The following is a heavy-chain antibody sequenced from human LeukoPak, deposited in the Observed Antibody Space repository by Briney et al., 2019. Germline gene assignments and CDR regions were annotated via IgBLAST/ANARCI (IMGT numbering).Heavy chain of an antibody. CDR2: ISGNGGSI. CDR1: GFTFSSYA. D-gene: IGHD3-10*01. Sequence: RTGGSLRLSCAASGFTFSSYAMSWVRQAPGRGLECVSGISGNGGSIYYANSVKGRFTISRDNSNNTLYLQMGSLRPEDMALYYCARRKPSSYGFDSWGQGTLVTVSS. CDR3: ARRKPSSYGFDS. V-gene: IGHV3-64*01. J-gene: IGHJ4*02.